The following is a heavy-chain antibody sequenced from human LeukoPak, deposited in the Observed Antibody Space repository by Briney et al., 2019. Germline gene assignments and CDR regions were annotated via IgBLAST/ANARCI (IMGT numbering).Heavy chain of an antibody. J-gene: IGHJ4*02. CDR2: IIPILGTA. V-gene: IGHV1-69*05. Sequence: SVKVSCKASGGSFSSYAISWVRQAPGQGLEWMGGIIPILGTANYAQKFQGRVTITTDESTSTAYMELSSLRSEDTAVYYCARGIILAARWGFDYWGQGTLVTVSS. D-gene: IGHD6-6*01. CDR1: GGSFSSYA. CDR3: ARGIILAARWGFDY.